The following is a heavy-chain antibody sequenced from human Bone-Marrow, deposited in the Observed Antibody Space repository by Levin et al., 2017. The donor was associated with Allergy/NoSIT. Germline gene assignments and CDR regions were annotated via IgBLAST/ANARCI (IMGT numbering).Heavy chain of an antibody. J-gene: IGHJ3*02. D-gene: IGHD2-15*01. Sequence: ASVKVSCKASEYTFTRYYMHWVRQAPGQGLEWMGIINPRDGVTTYAKRFQGRVTMTRDRSTSTVYMELSSLTSDDTATYYCAREVANDAFDIWGQGTLVTVSS. CDR2: INPRDGVT. CDR3: AREVANDAFDI. V-gene: IGHV1-46*01. CDR1: EYTFTRYY.